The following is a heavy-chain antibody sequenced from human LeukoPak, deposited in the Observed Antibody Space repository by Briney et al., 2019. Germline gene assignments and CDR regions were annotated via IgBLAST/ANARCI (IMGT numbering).Heavy chain of an antibody. CDR3: AKSNGYGLVDI. V-gene: IGHV4-4*07. CDR2: IYNGGII. Sequence: SETLSLTCTVSGDSISRYYWSWIRQPAGKGLEWIGRIYNGGIITYNPSLKSRVTMSIDTSNNQFSLRLRFVTAADTAVYYCAKSNGYGLVDIWGQGTMVTVSS. D-gene: IGHD3-10*01. J-gene: IGHJ3*02. CDR1: GDSISRYY.